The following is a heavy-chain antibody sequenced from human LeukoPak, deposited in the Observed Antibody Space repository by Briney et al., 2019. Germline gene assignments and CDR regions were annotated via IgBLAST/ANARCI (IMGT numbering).Heavy chain of an antibody. V-gene: IGHV1-2*02. Sequence: ASVKVSCKASGYTFTSYYMHWVRQAPGQGLEWMGWINPNSGRTNYAQKFQGRVTMTRDTSITTAFMELSRLRPDDTAVYYCAREGYCNGGNCPVEHWGQGTLVTVSS. D-gene: IGHD2-15*01. CDR3: AREGYCNGGNCPVEH. J-gene: IGHJ4*02. CDR2: INPNSGRT. CDR1: GYTFTSYY.